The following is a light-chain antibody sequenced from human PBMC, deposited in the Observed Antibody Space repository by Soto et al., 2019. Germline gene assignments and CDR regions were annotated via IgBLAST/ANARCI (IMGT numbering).Light chain of an antibody. J-gene: IGLJ2*01. V-gene: IGLV2-8*01. CDR3: SSYAGSNNFDV. Sequence: QSVLTQPPSASGSPGQSVTISCTGTSSDVGGYNYVSWYQQHPGKAPKLMIYEVSKRPSGVPDRFSGSKSGNTASLTVSGLQAEDEADYYCSSYAGSNNFDVCGGGTKLTVL. CDR2: EVS. CDR1: SSDVGGYNY.